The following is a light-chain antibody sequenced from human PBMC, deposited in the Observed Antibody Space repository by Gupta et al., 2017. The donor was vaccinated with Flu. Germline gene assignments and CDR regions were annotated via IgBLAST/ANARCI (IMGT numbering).Light chain of an antibody. CDR2: SNN. CDR1: SSNSGSNT. J-gene: IGLJ3*02. Sequence: QSVLTQPPPASGTPGPRVTISCSGSSSNSGSNTVNWYQQLPGTAPKLLIYSNNQRPSGVPDRFSGSKSGTSAALAIIGLQSEDEADYYCAAWDDSLNAWVFGGGTKLTVL. CDR3: AAWDDSLNAWV. V-gene: IGLV1-44*01.